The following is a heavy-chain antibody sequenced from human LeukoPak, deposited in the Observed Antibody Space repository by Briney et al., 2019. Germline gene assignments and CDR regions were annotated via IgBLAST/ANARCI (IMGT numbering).Heavy chain of an antibody. J-gene: IGHJ4*02. Sequence: GESLEISCKGSGYSFTTYWIAWVRQMPGKGLEWMGLIYPGDSDIRYSPSFQGQVTISADKSITTAYLQRSSLKASDTAMYYCARHGGTYAYDYWGQGTLVTVSS. CDR3: ARHGGTYAYDY. D-gene: IGHD5-12*01. V-gene: IGHV5-51*01. CDR2: IYPGDSDI. CDR1: GYSFTTYW.